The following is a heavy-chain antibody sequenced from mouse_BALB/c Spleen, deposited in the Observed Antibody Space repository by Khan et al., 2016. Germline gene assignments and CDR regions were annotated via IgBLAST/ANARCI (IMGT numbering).Heavy chain of an antibody. V-gene: IGHV9-4*02. D-gene: IGHD2-1*01. CDR1: GYIFTTAG. CDR3: ARAGYVYDVSHWYFDV. CDR2: INTHSGAP. J-gene: IGHJ1*01. Sequence: QIQLVQSGPELKKPGETVRISCKASGYIFTTAGMQWVQKMPGKGLKWIGWINTHSGAPKYAEDFKGRFASSVETSGSAAYLQMSDRKKEDTATYFCARAGYVYDVSHWYFDVWCAGTTVTVSS.